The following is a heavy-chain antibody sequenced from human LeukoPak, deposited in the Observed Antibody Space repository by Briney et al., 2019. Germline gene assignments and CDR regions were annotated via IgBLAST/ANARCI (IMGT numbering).Heavy chain of an antibody. CDR1: GGSISAYY. J-gene: IGHJ3*02. Sequence: SETLSLTCAVSGGSISAYYWNWIRQPAGKGLEWIGRIDTSGSTKYNPSLKSRVTMSLDTSKNQFSLKLSSVTAADTAVYYCARVSGWWYAFDIWGQGTMVTVSS. CDR2: IDTSGST. V-gene: IGHV4-4*07. CDR3: ARVSGWWYAFDI. D-gene: IGHD6-19*01.